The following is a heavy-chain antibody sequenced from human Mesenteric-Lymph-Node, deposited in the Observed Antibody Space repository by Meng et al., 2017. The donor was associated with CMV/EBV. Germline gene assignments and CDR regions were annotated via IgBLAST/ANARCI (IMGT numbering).Heavy chain of an antibody. D-gene: IGHD6-13*01. CDR3: ARVHGDRSSSSWYFFDY. Sequence: ASVKVSCKASGYIFTSYGITWVRQAPGQGLEWMGWMSAYNGDTNYAQKFQGRVTMTRDTSLSTAYMELSRLKSDDTAVYYCARVHGDRSSSSWYFFDYWGQGTLVTSPQ. J-gene: IGHJ4*02. CDR1: GYIFTSYG. V-gene: IGHV1-18*01. CDR2: MSAYNGDT.